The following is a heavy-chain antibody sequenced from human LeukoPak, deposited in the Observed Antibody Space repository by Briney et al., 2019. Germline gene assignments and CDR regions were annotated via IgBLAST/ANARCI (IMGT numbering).Heavy chain of an antibody. V-gene: IGHV4-39*07. CDR3: ARDLPDFCSGGSCYGAFDI. Sequence: PSETLSLTCTVSGGSISSSSYYWGWIRQPPGKGREWIGTIYYSGGTYYNPSLKSRVTMLVDTSKNQFSLKVSSVTAADTAVYYCARDLPDFCSGGSCYGAFDIWGQGTMVTVSS. D-gene: IGHD2-15*01. CDR2: IYYSGGT. CDR1: GGSISSSSYY. J-gene: IGHJ3*02.